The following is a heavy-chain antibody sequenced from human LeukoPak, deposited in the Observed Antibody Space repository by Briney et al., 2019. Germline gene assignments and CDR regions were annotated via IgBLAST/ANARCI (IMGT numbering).Heavy chain of an antibody. CDR2: ISSSSSYI. J-gene: IGHJ6*03. CDR3: ARERTVAGMDYYYYMDV. V-gene: IGHV3-21*01. CDR1: GFTFSSYS. D-gene: IGHD6-19*01. Sequence: GGSLRLSCAASGFTFSSYSMNWVRQAPGKGLEWVSSISSSSSYIYYADSVKGRFTISRDNAKNSLYLQMNSLRAEDTAVYYCARERTVAGMDYYYYMDVWGKGTTVTVSS.